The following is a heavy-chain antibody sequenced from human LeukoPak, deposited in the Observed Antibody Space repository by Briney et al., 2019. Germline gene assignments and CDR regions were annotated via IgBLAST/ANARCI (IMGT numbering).Heavy chain of an antibody. Sequence: GGSLRLSCAASGFTFNSYAMHWVRQAPGKGLEWVAVISYDGSNKYYADSVKGRFTISRDNSKNTLYLQMNSLRAEDTAVYYCACLPSPRGSCYEVDYWGQGTLVTVSS. V-gene: IGHV3-30-3*01. CDR3: ACLPSPRGSCYEVDY. CDR1: GFTFNSYA. CDR2: ISYDGSNK. D-gene: IGHD1-26*01. J-gene: IGHJ4*02.